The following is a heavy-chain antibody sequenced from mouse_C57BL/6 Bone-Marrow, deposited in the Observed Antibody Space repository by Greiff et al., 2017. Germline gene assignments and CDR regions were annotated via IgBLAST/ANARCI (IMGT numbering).Heavy chain of an antibody. J-gene: IGHJ1*03. CDR1: GFTFSSYA. CDR3: TREGGGRRDWYFDV. CDR2: ISRGGDYI. V-gene: IGHV5-9-1*02. Sequence: EVMLVESGEGLVKPGGSLKLSCAASGFTFSSYAMSWVRQTPEKRLEWVAYISRGGDYIYYADTVKGRFTISRANARNTLYRQMSRLKSEDTAMYYCTREGGGRRDWYFDVWGTGTTVTVSA.